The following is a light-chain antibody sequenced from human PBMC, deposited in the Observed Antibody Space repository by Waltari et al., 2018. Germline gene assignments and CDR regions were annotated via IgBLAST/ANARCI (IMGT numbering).Light chain of an antibody. V-gene: IGKV1-39*01. Sequence: TCRASQSISNKLNWYQQKPGKAPRVLIYAASSLQTGVPSRFSGSGSGTDFTLTISSLQPEDFATYYCQQSYNNPRTFGQGTKVEI. CDR1: QSISNK. J-gene: IGKJ1*01. CDR2: AAS. CDR3: QQSYNNPRT.